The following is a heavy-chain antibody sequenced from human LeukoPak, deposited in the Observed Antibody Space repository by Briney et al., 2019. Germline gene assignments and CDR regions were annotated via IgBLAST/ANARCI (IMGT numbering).Heavy chain of an antibody. D-gene: IGHD6-13*01. Sequence: TGVSLRLSCAASGFTFSSYGMHWVRQAPGKGPEWVAFIRYDGSNKYYADSVKGRFTISRDNSKNTLYLQMNSLRAEDTAVYYCAKVPNPYSSSWYAGVNYWGQGTLVTVSS. CDR1: GFTFSSYG. CDR3: AKVPNPYSSSWYAGVNY. V-gene: IGHV3-30*02. J-gene: IGHJ4*02. CDR2: IRYDGSNK.